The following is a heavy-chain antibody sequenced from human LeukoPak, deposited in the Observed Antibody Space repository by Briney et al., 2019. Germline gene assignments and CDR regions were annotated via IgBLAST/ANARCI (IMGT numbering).Heavy chain of an antibody. V-gene: IGHV3-30*04. CDR2: IACEGSNK. D-gene: IGHD2-15*01. J-gene: IGHJ4*01. CDR1: GFTFSSFP. CDR3: AKDMGPYCSGGTCYLSYFFDY. Sequence: PGGSVRLSCAACGFTFSSFPMTGVREAPGKALEGVAVIACEGSNKSYADSVKGGFTISRENPKNTLYLQMTSLRAEDPAVYYCAKDMGPYCSGGTCYLSYFFDYWGHGTLVTASS.